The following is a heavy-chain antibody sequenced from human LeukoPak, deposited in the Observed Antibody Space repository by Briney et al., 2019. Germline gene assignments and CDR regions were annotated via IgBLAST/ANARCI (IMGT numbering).Heavy chain of an antibody. CDR2: INNDGSNT. D-gene: IGHD6-19*01. J-gene: IGHJ4*02. V-gene: IGHV3-74*01. CDR1: GFTFITYW. Sequence: GGSLRLSCAASGFTFITYWMHWVRHAPGKGLVWVSRINNDGSNTNYADSVKGRLTISRDNAKNTLYLQMNSLRAEDTAVYYCARPSVAGPYFDFWGQGTLVTVSS. CDR3: ARPSVAGPYFDF.